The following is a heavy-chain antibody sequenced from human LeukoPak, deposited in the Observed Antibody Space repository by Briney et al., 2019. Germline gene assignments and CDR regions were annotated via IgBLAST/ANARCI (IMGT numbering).Heavy chain of an antibody. J-gene: IGHJ5*02. CDR1: GVSISSYS. CDR2: IYYSGST. Sequence: SETLSLTCTVSGVSISSYSWSWIRQPPGKGLEWVGYIYYSGSTYYNPSLKSRVTISVDTSKNQFSLKLSSMTAADTAVYYCARVYGSSTSCYAPWFDPWGQGTLVTVSS. V-gene: IGHV4-59*08. D-gene: IGHD2-2*01. CDR3: ARVYGSSTSCYAPWFDP.